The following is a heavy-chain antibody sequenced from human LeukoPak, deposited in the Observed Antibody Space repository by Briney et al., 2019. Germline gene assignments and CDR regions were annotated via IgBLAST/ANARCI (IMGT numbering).Heavy chain of an antibody. CDR1: GYTFTSYG. Sequence: GASVKVSCKASGYTFTSYGISWVRQAPGQGLEWMGWISAYNANTNYAQKLQGRVTMTTDTSTSTAYMELRSLRSDDTAVYYCARVRNIAAAAYFDYWGQGTLVTVSS. J-gene: IGHJ4*02. CDR3: ARVRNIAAAAYFDY. D-gene: IGHD6-13*01. CDR2: ISAYNANT. V-gene: IGHV1-18*01.